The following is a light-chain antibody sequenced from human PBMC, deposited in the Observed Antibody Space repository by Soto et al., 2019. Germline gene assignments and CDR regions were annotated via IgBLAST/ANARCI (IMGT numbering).Light chain of an antibody. J-gene: IGLJ3*02. Sequence: QPVLTQPASVSGSPGQSITISCTGTSNDVGGYNYVSWYQQHPGIAPKLIIYDVSNRPSGVSIRFSGSKSGNTASLTISGLQAEDEADYYCSSYKVSTMVFGGGTKLTVL. CDR2: DVS. CDR1: SNDVGGYNY. CDR3: SSYKVSTMV. V-gene: IGLV2-14*01.